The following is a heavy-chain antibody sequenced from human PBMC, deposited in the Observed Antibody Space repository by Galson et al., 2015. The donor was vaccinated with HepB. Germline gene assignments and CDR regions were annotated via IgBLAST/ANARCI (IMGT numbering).Heavy chain of an antibody. J-gene: IGHJ4*02. CDR2: ISVYNGDR. CDR3: AKGEVSGVVTLSLEY. Sequence: SVKVSCKASDYNFINYDITWVRQAPGQGLEWLGRISVYNGDRIYAQKFQDRVTMTTDASTSTAYMELTNLKSDDMAIYYCAKGEVSGVVTLSLEYWGRGTLVTVSS. V-gene: IGHV1-18*03. CDR1: DYNFINYD. D-gene: IGHD3-3*01.